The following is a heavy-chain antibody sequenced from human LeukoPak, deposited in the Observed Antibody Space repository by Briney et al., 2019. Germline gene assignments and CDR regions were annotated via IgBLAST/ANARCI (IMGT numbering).Heavy chain of an antibody. J-gene: IGHJ4*02. CDR3: ARRRGFGDYALDY. CDR2: IYYSGST. Sequence: SETLSLTCTVSGGSISSYYWSWIRQPPGKGLEWIGYIYYSGSTNYNPSLKSRVTISVDTSKNQFSLRLRFVTAADTAVYYCARRRGFGDYALDYWGQGTLVTVSS. CDR1: GGSISSYY. V-gene: IGHV4-59*08. D-gene: IGHD4-17*01.